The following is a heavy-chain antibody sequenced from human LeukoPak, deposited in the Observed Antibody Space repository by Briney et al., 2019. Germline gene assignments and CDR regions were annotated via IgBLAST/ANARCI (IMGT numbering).Heavy chain of an antibody. CDR3: AKDQFGYSSGWYYYGMDV. Sequence: PGGSLRLSCAASGSTFSSYGMHWVRQAPGKGLEWVAVISYDGSNKYYADSVKGRFTISRDNSKNTLYLQMNSLRAEDTAVYYCAKDQFGYSSGWYYYGMDVWGQGTTVTVSS. CDR1: GSTFSSYG. V-gene: IGHV3-30*18. D-gene: IGHD6-19*01. CDR2: ISYDGSNK. J-gene: IGHJ6*02.